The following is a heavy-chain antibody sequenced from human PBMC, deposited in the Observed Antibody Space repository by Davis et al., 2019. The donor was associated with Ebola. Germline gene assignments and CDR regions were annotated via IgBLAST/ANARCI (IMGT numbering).Heavy chain of an antibody. J-gene: IGHJ3*02. D-gene: IGHD1-26*01. CDR1: GFIFSSYV. CDR3: AKDTSNIWFDI. CDR2: LGTSADT. V-gene: IGHV3-23*01. Sequence: PGGSLRLSCEASGFIFSSYVMSWVRQAPGKGLEWVSTLGTSADTYYADSVKGRFTISRDNSKNTLYLQMNGLRVEDTAIYYCAKDTSNIWFDIWGQGTMVTVSS.